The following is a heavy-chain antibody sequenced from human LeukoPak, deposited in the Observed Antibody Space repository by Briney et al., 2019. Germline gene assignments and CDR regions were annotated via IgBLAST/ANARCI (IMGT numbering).Heavy chain of an antibody. CDR1: GGSFSGYY. V-gene: IGHV4-34*01. Sequence: SETLSLACAVYGGSFSGYYWSWIRQPPGKGLEWIGEINHSGSTNYNPSLKRRVTISVDTSKNQFSMKLSSVTAADTAVYYCARGSVGYCSSTSCYFRWFDPWGQGTLVTVSS. CDR2: INHSGST. CDR3: ARGSVGYCSSTSCYFRWFDP. D-gene: IGHD2-2*01. J-gene: IGHJ5*02.